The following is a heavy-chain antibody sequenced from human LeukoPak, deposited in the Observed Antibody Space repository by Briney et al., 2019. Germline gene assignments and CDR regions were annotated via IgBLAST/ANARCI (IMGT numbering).Heavy chain of an antibody. CDR2: ISSSSSYI. Sequence: GGSLRLSCAASGLTFSSYSMNWVRQAPGKGLEWVSSISSSSSYIYYADSVKGRFTISRDNAKNSLYLQMNSLRAEDTAVYYCARDKYSSSSIPLDYWGQGTLVTVSS. D-gene: IGHD6-6*01. V-gene: IGHV3-21*01. CDR1: GLTFSSYS. CDR3: ARDKYSSSSIPLDY. J-gene: IGHJ4*02.